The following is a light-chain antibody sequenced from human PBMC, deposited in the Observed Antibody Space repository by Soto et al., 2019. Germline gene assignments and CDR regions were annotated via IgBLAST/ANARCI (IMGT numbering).Light chain of an antibody. J-gene: IGKJ1*01. CDR1: QGIRNE. V-gene: IGKV1-6*01. CDR2: ASS. Sequence: AIQMTQSPSSLSASVGDRVTLTCRASQGIRNELSWYQQRPGKAPKLLIYASSNLQNGVPSRFRGSGSGTDFTLTISSLPPEDFATYYCLQDYRYPRTFGQGTKVEI. CDR3: LQDYRYPRT.